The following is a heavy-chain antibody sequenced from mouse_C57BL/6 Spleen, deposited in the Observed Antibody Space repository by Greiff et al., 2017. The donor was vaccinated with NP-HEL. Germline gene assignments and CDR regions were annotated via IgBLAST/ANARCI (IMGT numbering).Heavy chain of an antibody. V-gene: IGHV1-55*01. J-gene: IGHJ1*03. CDR2: IYPGSGST. CDR1: GYTFTSYW. Sequence: VQLQESGAELVKPGASVTMSCKASGYTFTSYWITWVKQRPGQGLEWIGDIYPGSGSTNYNEKFKSKATLTVDTSSSTAYMQLSSLTSEDSAVYDCARKLGRVYWYFGVWGTGTTVTVSS. D-gene: IGHD4-1*01. CDR3: ARKLGRVYWYFGV.